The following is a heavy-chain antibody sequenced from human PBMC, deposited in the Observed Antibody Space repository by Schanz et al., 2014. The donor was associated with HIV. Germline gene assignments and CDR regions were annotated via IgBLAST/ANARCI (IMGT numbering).Heavy chain of an antibody. CDR2: ISGGGGST. CDR1: GVTFSSYA. D-gene: IGHD3-16*02. CDR3: AKMEMAIVRWYYGMDV. Sequence: EEQLLESGGGTVQPGGSLRLSCADSGVTFSSYAMSWVRQAPGKGLEWVSAISGGGGSTYYADSVKGRFTISRDNSKNTLYLEMNSLRAEDTAVYYCAKMEMAIVRWYYGMDVWGQGTTVTVSS. J-gene: IGHJ6*02. V-gene: IGHV3-23*01.